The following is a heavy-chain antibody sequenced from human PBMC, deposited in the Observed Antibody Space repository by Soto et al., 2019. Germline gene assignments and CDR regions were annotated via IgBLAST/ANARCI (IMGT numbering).Heavy chain of an antibody. Sequence: QVQLQESGPGLVKPSQTLSLTCTVSGGSISSGGYYWSWIRQHPGKGLEWIGYIYYSASTYYNPSLKSRVTLSVDTSKNQFSLKLSYVTAADTAVYYCARGPYYVILTGYYNNWFDPWGQGNLVTVSS. J-gene: IGHJ5*02. CDR2: IYYSAST. CDR1: GGSISSGGYY. V-gene: IGHV4-31*03. D-gene: IGHD3-9*01. CDR3: ARGPYYVILTGYYNNWFDP.